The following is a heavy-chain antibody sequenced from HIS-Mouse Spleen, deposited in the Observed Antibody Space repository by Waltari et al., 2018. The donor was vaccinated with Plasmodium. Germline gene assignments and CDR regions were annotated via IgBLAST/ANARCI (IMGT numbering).Heavy chain of an antibody. D-gene: IGHD6-19*01. CDR2: IYYSGST. V-gene: IGHV4-39*01. CDR1: GGSISSRSHY. J-gene: IGHJ4*02. CDR3: ARLSIAVAGNFDY. Sequence: QLQLQESGPGLVKPSETLSLTCTVSGGSISSRSHYWGCIRRPPGKGLEWIGSIYYSGSTYYNPSLKSRVTISVDTSKNQFSLKLSSVTAADTAVYYCARLSIAVAGNFDYWGQGTLVTVSS.